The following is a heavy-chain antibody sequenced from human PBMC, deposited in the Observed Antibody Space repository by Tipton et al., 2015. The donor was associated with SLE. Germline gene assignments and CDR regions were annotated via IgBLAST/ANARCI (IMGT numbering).Heavy chain of an antibody. CDR2: SYYSCST. D-gene: IGHD3-10*01. CDR1: GGAIGTSSFD. V-gene: IGHV4-39*02. CDR3: ARDRGSGQHET. J-gene: IGHJ6*02. Sequence: TLSLTCTVPGGAIGTSSFDGGCIRQPPVKGLEWIGSSYYSCSTYYNPSLKTRVTISVDTSKNQFSLTLSSVTAADTAVYHSARDRGSGQHETWGPGTTVTV.